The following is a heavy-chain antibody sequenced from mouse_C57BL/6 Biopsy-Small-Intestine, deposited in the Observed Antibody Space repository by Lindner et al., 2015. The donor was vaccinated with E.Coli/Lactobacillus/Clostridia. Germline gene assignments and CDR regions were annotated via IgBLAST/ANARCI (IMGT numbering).Heavy chain of an antibody. D-gene: IGHD1-3*01. Sequence: SVKVSCKASGYTFTGYYMHWVRQAPGQRLEWMGWINPNSGGTKFAQNFQGRVTLTRDTSISTSYMELTNVTSEDTAVYYCARGVASSYEGKAGFGYWGQGTLVTVSS. CDR2: INPNSGGT. CDR1: GYTFTGYY. V-gene: IGHV1-72*04. J-gene: IGHJ4*01. CDR3: ARGVASSYEGKAGFGY.